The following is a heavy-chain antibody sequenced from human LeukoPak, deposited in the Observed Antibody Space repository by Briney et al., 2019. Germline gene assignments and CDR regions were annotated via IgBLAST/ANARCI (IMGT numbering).Heavy chain of an antibody. Sequence: KPSETLSLTCTVSGVSISSYYWSWIRQPPGKGLEWIGYIYYSGSTNYNPSLKSRVTISVDTSKNQFSLKLSSVTAADTAVYYCARHPSYYDRIDYWGQGTLVTVSS. CDR3: ARHPSYYDRIDY. CDR2: IYYSGST. CDR1: GVSISSYY. J-gene: IGHJ4*02. D-gene: IGHD3-22*01. V-gene: IGHV4-59*01.